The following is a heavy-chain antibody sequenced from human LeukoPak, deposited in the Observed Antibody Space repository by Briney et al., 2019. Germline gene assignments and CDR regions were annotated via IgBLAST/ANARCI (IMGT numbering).Heavy chain of an antibody. CDR2: ISYDGSNK. CDR3: ARYDSSGR. Sequence: GGSLRPSCAASGFTFSSYAMHWVRQAPGKGLEWVAVISYDGSNKYYADSVKGRFTISRDNAKNSLYLQMNSLRAEDTAVYYCARYDSSGRWGQGTMVTVSS. CDR1: GFTFSSYA. D-gene: IGHD3-22*01. J-gene: IGHJ3*01. V-gene: IGHV3-30*07.